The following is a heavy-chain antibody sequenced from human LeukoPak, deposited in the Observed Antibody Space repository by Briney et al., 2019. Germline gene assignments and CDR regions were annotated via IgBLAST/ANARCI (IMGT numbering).Heavy chain of an antibody. CDR2: INPNRGGT. Sequence: GASVRLSCTASGYTFTDYDMHWVRQAPGQGLEWMAWINPNRGGTNYAQKFQGRVTMTRDTSISTAYMELSRLRSDDTAVYYCARGAWSLGSGSSSSRLDWFDPWGQGTLVTVSS. CDR1: GYTFTDYD. J-gene: IGHJ5*02. CDR3: ARGAWSLGSGSSSSRLDWFDP. V-gene: IGHV1-2*02. D-gene: IGHD2-2*01.